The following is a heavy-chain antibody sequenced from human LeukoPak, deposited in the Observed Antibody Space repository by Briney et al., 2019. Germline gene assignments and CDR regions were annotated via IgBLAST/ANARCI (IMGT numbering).Heavy chain of an antibody. Sequence: GGSLRLSCAASGFTFSDYGIHWVRQAPGKGLEWVAVIWSDGSNKYYADSVKGRFTISRENSKNTLYLRMNSLRVEDTAVYYCVRASGSSDYWGQGTLVTVSS. J-gene: IGHJ4*02. CDR1: GFTFSDYG. CDR3: VRASGSSDY. CDR2: IWSDGSNK. V-gene: IGHV3-33*01. D-gene: IGHD3-10*01.